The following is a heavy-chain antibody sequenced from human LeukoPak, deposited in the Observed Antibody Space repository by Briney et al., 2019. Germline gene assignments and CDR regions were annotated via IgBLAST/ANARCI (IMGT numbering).Heavy chain of an antibody. CDR3: ARAPTVLVGYCSSSSCQADY. D-gene: IGHD2-2*01. Sequence: PGGFLRLSCAASGFTFSDYYMSWIRQAPGKGLEWVSYISSSGSTIYYADSVKGRFTISRDNAKNSLYLQMHSLRVEDTAVYYCARAPTVLVGYCSSSSCQADYWGQGTLVTVSS. V-gene: IGHV3-11*04. J-gene: IGHJ4*02. CDR2: ISSSGSTI. CDR1: GFTFSDYY.